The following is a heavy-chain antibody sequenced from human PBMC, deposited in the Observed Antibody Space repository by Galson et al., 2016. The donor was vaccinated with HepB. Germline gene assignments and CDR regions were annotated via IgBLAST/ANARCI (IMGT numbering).Heavy chain of an antibody. Sequence: ETLSLTCRVSGGSVSSPTWWTWVRQSPGKGLEWIGESYHTGTTNYHPSLRRRVTTSVDKSKNQFALRLAPVTAADTAVYFCASKEGTSKSHYFYGLDVWGQGTTVIVSS. J-gene: IGHJ6*01. CDR1: GGSVSSPTW. CDR3: ASKEGTSKSHYFYGLDV. CDR2: SYHTGTT. V-gene: IGHV4-4*01. D-gene: IGHD2/OR15-2a*01.